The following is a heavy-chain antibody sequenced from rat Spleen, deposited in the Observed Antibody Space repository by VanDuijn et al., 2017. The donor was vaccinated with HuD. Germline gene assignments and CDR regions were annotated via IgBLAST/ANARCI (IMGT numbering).Heavy chain of an antibody. J-gene: IGHJ3*01. Sequence: EVQLVESGGGLVQPGRSLKLSCAASGFTFSNFGMHWIRQAPTKGLEWVASISVSGGSTYYRDSVKGRFTFSRENSKSTLYLQMDSLRSEDTATYYCAAAGTRVSRFAYWGQGTLVTVSS. CDR3: AAAGTRVSRFAY. CDR1: GFTFSNFG. D-gene: IGHD1-4*01. CDR2: ISVSGGST. V-gene: IGHV5-19*01.